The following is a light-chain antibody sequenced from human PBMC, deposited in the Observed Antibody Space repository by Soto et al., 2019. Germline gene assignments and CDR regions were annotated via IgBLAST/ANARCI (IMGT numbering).Light chain of an antibody. CDR1: SGHSSYA. J-gene: IGLJ2*01. CDR3: QTWDTGARVV. V-gene: IGLV4-69*01. Sequence: QPVLTQSPSAYASLGASVKLTCTLSSGHSSYAIARHQQQPEKGPRYLMKLSSDGSHSKGDGIPDRFSGSSSVAERYLTISSLQSEDEADYYCQTWDTGARVVFGGWTKLTVL. CDR2: LSSDGSH.